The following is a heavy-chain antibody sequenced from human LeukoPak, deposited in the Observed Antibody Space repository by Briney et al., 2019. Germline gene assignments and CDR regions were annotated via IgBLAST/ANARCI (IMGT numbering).Heavy chain of an antibody. V-gene: IGHV1-18*01. CDR3: ARGVAESSSWYVRYYYGMDV. J-gene: IGHJ6*02. CDR2: ISAYNGNT. D-gene: IGHD6-13*01. CDR1: GYTFTSYG. Sequence: ASVKVSCKASGYTFTSYGISWVRQAPGQGLEWMGWISAYNGNTNYAQKLQGRVTMTTDTSTSTAYMELRSLRSDDTAVYYCARGVAESSSWYVRYYYGMDVWGQGTTVTVSS.